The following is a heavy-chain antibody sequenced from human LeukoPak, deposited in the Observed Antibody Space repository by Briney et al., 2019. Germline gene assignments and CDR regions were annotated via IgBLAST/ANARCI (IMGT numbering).Heavy chain of an antibody. Sequence: GGSLRLSCAASGFTFSSYSMNWVRQAPGKGLEWVSSISSSSSYIYYADSVKGRFTISRDNAKNSLYLQMNSLRAEDTAVYYCARDLLGYCSSTSCSSGGDFDYWGQGTLATVSS. J-gene: IGHJ4*02. CDR1: GFTFSSYS. CDR2: ISSSSSYI. D-gene: IGHD2-2*01. CDR3: ARDLLGYCSSTSCSSGGDFDY. V-gene: IGHV3-21*01.